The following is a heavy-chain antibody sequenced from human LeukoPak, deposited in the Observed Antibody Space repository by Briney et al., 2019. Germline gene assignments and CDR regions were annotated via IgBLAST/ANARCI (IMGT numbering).Heavy chain of an antibody. CDR2: ISSSGGYT. V-gene: IGHV3-21*06. J-gene: IGHJ4*02. Sequence: GGSLRLSCAASGFTFCSSGMSWVRQAPGKGLEWVSAISSSGGYTYYADSVKGRFIISRDNAKDSLYLQMNSLRVEDTAVYYCLRGDRRDYWGQGTLVTVSS. CDR3: LRGDRRDY. CDR1: GFTFCSSG.